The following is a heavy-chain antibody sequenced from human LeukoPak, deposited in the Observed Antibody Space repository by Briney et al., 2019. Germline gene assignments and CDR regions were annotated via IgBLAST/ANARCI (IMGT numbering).Heavy chain of an antibody. J-gene: IGHJ4*02. D-gene: IGHD6-19*01. CDR1: GFTFRDYF. CDR3: AKDLNRIAVAGNFDY. V-gene: IGHV3-11*04. Sequence: PVGSLRLSCEASGFTFRDYFMTWIRQAPGKGLEWVSYISSSGNAVYHADSVKGRFTISRDNAKNSLYLQMNSLRAEDTAVYYCAKDLNRIAVAGNFDYWGQGTLVTVSS. CDR2: ISSSGNAV.